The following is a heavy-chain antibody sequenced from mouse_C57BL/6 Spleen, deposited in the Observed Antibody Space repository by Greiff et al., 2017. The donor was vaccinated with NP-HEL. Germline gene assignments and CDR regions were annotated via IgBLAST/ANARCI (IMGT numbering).Heavy chain of an antibody. J-gene: IGHJ4*01. Sequence: VQLQQSGAELVKPGASVKISCKASGYAFSSYWMNWVKQRPGKGLEWIGQIYPGDGDTNYNGKFKGKATLTADKSSSTAYMQLSSLTSEDSAVYFCGRGGGDYDSYAMDYWGQGTSVTVSS. CDR1: GYAFSSYW. V-gene: IGHV1-80*01. CDR3: GRGGGDYDSYAMDY. CDR2: IYPGDGDT. D-gene: IGHD2-4*01.